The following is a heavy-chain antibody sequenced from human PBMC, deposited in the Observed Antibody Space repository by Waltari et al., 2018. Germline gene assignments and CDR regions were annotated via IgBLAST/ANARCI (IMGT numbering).Heavy chain of an antibody. J-gene: IGHJ5*02. D-gene: IGHD6-19*01. CDR3: AKDLQPGLAVAGLDP. CDR2: ISWNSGSI. V-gene: IGHV3-9*01. Sequence: LEWVSGISWNSGSIGYADSVKGRFTISRDNAKNSLYLQMNSLRAEDTALYYCAKDLQPGLAVAGLDPWGQGTLVTVSS.